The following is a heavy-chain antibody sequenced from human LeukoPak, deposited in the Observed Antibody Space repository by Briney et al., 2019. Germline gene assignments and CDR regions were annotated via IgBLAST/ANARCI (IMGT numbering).Heavy chain of an antibody. CDR3: ARVGPRRVYLTGLPQTYNQFYYYYMDV. D-gene: IGHD3-9*01. J-gene: IGHJ6*03. CDR2: IYYSGST. V-gene: IGHV4-39*07. Sequence: SETLSLTCTVSGGSISSSSYYWGWIRQPPGKGLEWIGSIYYSGSTYYNPSLKSRVTISVDTSKNQFSLKLSSVTAADTAVYYCARVGPRRVYLTGLPQTYNQFYYYYMDVWGKGTTVTISS. CDR1: GGSISSSSYY.